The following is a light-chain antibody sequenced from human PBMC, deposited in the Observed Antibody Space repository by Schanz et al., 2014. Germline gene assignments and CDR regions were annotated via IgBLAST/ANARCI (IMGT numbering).Light chain of an antibody. CDR2: EVT. J-gene: IGLJ2*01. Sequence: QSALTQPPSASGSPKQSVSISCTGTSSDVGGYNSVSWYQQHPGKAPKLMIYEVTKRPSGVPDRFSGSKSGNTASLTVSGLQSEDEADYYCSSHTAITTAVVFGGGTKLTVL. CDR1: SSDVGGYNS. CDR3: SSHTAITTAVV. V-gene: IGLV2-8*01.